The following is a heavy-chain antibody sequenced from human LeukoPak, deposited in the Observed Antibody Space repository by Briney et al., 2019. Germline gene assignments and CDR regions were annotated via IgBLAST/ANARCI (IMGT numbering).Heavy chain of an antibody. J-gene: IGHJ1*01. CDR3: ALLDTGLVPIAEYFQR. Sequence: GASVKVSCKASGGTFSSYAINWVRQAPGQGLEWMGGIIPFFGTAKYAQKFQGRVTITADESTSTAYMELSSLRSEDTAVYYCALLDTGLVPIAEYFQRWGQGTLVTVSS. D-gene: IGHD5-18*01. CDR1: GGTFSSYA. V-gene: IGHV1-69*13. CDR2: IIPFFGTA.